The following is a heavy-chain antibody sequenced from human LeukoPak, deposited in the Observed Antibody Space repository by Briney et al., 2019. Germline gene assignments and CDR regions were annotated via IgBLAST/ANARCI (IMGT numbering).Heavy chain of an antibody. Sequence: ASVKVSCKASGGTFSSYAISWVRQAPGQGLEWMGGIIPIFGTANYAQKFQGRVTITTDESTSTAYMELSSLRSEDTAVYYCARDEYSSSSNFDYWGQGTLVTVSS. CDR1: GGTFSSYA. V-gene: IGHV1-69*05. J-gene: IGHJ4*02. CDR3: ARDEYSSSSNFDY. D-gene: IGHD6-6*01. CDR2: IIPIFGTA.